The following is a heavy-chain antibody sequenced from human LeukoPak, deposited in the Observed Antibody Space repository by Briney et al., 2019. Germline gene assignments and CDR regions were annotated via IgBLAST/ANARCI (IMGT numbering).Heavy chain of an antibody. D-gene: IGHD5-24*01. CDR2: FHNSGTS. J-gene: IGHJ6*02. CDR3: ARDLGDGPYYYGMDV. CDR1: DDSISDYY. Sequence: SETLSLTCTVSDDSISDYYRGWIRQPPGKGLEWIGYFHNSGTSTYNPSLKSRVTISADTSKNQFSLKLSSVTAADTAVYYCARDLGDGPYYYGMDVWGQGTTVTVSS. V-gene: IGHV4-59*12.